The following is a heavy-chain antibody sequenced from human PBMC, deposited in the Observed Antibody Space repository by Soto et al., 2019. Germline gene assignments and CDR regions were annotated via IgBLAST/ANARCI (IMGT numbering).Heavy chain of an antibody. CDR2: ISYDGSNX. J-gene: IGHJ3*02. CDR1: VFTFSSYA. Sequence: GGSLRLSCAASVFTFSSYAMHWVRQAPGKWLEWLAVISYDGSNXXXADSVKGRXTISRYNSKNTXYLQRXSLRAEATAVYYCARKEFFSAFDIWRQGTMVTVS. CDR3: ARKEFFSAFDI. V-gene: IGHV3-30-3*01.